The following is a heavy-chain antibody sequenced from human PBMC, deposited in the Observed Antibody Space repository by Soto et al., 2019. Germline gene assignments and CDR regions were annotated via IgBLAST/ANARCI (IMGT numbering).Heavy chain of an antibody. CDR3: ARGVSSRYTPFEY. CDR2: IYYTGST. D-gene: IGHD6-13*01. J-gene: IGHJ4*02. Sequence: QVQLQESGPGLVKPSETLSLTCTVSGGSISSYYWNWIRQPPGKGLEWIGYIYYTGSTDYNPSLKSPVTISVDTSENQCSLKLTSVTAADTAVYYCARGVSSRYTPFEYWGQGMLVTVSS. CDR1: GGSISSYY. V-gene: IGHV4-59*01.